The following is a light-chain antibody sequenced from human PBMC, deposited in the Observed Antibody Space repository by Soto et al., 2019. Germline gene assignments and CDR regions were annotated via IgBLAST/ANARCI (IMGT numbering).Light chain of an antibody. CDR3: AAWDDSLNGRV. J-gene: IGLJ1*01. CDR1: SSHIGSSN. CDR2: TTN. V-gene: IGLV1-44*01. Sequence: SVLTQPPSASGTPGHRVTISCSGRSSHIGSSNVNWDQQLPGTAPKLLIYTTNQRPSGVPGRFSGSKSGTSAYLAIPGLQSEDEADYYCAAWDDSLNGRVFGTGTKVTVL.